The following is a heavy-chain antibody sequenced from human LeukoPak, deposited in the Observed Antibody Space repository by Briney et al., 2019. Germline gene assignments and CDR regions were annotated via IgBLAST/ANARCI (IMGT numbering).Heavy chain of an antibody. J-gene: IGHJ4*02. CDR1: GYTFTAYY. CDR2: FNPNSGGT. CDR3: AREYYFDNSGYYGVGDY. Sequence: ASVKVSCKASGYTFTAYYIHWVRQAPGQGLEWMVWFNPNSGGTNYAQEFQGRVTMTRDTSISTAYMELSRLRSDDTAVYYCAREYYFDNSGYYGVGDYWGQGTLVTVSS. D-gene: IGHD3-22*01. V-gene: IGHV1-2*02.